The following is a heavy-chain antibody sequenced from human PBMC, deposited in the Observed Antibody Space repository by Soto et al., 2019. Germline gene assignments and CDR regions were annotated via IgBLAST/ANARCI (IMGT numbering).Heavy chain of an antibody. D-gene: IGHD4-17*01. J-gene: IGHJ4*02. V-gene: IGHV4-30-4*01. Sequence: SETLSLTCTVSGGSVTRDEDYWSWIRHSPGKGLEWIGYISNSGSTGYNPSLKTRLSMSVDRSKNQFTLRLTSVTAADTAVYFCATESGSTYGYFDYWGQGTQVTVSS. CDR2: ISNSGST. CDR3: ATESGSTYGYFDY. CDR1: GGSVTRDEDY.